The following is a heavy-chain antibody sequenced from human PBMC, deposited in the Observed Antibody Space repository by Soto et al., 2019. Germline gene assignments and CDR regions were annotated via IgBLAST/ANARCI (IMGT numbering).Heavy chain of an antibody. CDR1: GGSISSSSYY. CDR2: IYYSGST. CDR3: ARPLSSSRNAYWFDP. D-gene: IGHD6-13*01. V-gene: IGHV4-39*01. J-gene: IGHJ5*02. Sequence: SETLSLTCTVSGGSISSSSYYWAWFRQPPGKGLEWIGSIYYSGSTYYNPSLKSRVTISVDTSKNQFSLKLSSVTAADTAVYYCARPLSSSRNAYWFDPWGQGTLVTVSS.